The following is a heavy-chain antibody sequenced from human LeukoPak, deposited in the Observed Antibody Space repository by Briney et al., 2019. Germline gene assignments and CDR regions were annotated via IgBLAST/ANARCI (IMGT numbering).Heavy chain of an antibody. CDR2: ISDDGGGT. J-gene: IGHJ4*02. D-gene: IGHD7-27*01. Sequence: GGSLRLSCAASGFTFSSYAITWVRQAPGKGLEWVSGISDDGGGTYYADSVKGRFTISRDNSKSTLYLQMNSLRADDTAVYYCAKRGINWGPIDYWGQGTLVTVSS. CDR1: GFTFSSYA. V-gene: IGHV3-23*01. CDR3: AKRGINWGPIDY.